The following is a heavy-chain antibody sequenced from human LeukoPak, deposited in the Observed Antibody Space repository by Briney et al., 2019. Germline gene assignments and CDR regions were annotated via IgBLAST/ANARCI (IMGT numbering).Heavy chain of an antibody. CDR3: AREGYYDILTGYLSIEDY. V-gene: IGHV1-18*01. CDR1: GYTFTSYC. Sequence: SVNVSCKASGYTFTSYCISGVRQPPAQELEWMGWISAYNCNTNYAQKLQGRVTMTTDTSTNTAYMELRSPRSDDTAVYYCAREGYYDILTGYLSIEDYWGQGTLVTVSS. CDR2: ISAYNCNT. D-gene: IGHD3-9*01. J-gene: IGHJ4*02.